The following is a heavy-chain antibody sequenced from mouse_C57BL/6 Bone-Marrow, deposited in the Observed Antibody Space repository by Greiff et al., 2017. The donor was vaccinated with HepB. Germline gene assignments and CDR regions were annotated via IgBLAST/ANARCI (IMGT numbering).Heavy chain of an antibody. V-gene: IGHV14-4*01. CDR2: IDPENGDT. J-gene: IGHJ2*01. CDR3: TSLDYGTY. CDR1: GFNITDDY. D-gene: IGHD2-1*01. Sequence: VQLQQSGAELVRPGASVKLSCTASGFNITDDYMHWVKQRPEQGLEWIGWIDPENGDTEYASKFQGKATITADTSSNTAYLQLSSLTSEDTAVYYYTSLDYGTYWGQGTTLTVSS.